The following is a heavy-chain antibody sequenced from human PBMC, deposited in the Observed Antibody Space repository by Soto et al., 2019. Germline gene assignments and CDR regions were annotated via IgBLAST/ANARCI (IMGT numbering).Heavy chain of an antibody. Sequence: QLQLQESGPGLVKPSETLSLTCTVSGGSISSSSYYWGWIRQPTGKGLEWIGSIYYSGSTYYNPSLKSRVTISDDTSKNQFSLKLSSVTAADTVVYYSARHTTSGTYYFDYWGQGTLVTVSS. V-gene: IGHV4-39*01. CDR1: GGSISSSSYY. J-gene: IGHJ4*02. CDR3: ARHTTSGTYYFDY. CDR2: IYYSGST. D-gene: IGHD1-1*01.